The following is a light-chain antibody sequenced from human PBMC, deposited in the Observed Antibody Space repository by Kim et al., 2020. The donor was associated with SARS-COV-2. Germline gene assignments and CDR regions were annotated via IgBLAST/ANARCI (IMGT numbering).Light chain of an antibody. CDR3: QAWYNSTVV. Sequence: SYELTQPPSVSVSPGQTATISGSGDKLGDKYVCWYQQRPGQSPVVVIYQDRKRPSGTPERFSDSRFGNTATLTITGTEPMDEADYYCQAWYNSTVVFGGGTQLTVL. CDR1: KLGDKY. V-gene: IGLV3-1*01. CDR2: QDR. J-gene: IGLJ2*01.